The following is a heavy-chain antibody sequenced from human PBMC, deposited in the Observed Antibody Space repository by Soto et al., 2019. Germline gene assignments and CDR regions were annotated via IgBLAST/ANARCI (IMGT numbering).Heavy chain of an antibody. CDR2: ISSSSSYT. D-gene: IGHD3-10*01. J-gene: IGHJ5*02. CDR1: GFTFSDYY. Sequence: QVQLVESGGGLVKPGGSLRLSCAASGFTFSDYYMSWIRQAPGKGLEWVSYISSSSSYTNYADSVKGRFTISRDNAKNSLYLQMNSLRAEDTAVYYCARDGGSIWFGELLSWFDPWGQGTLVTVSS. V-gene: IGHV3-11*05. CDR3: ARDGGSIWFGELLSWFDP.